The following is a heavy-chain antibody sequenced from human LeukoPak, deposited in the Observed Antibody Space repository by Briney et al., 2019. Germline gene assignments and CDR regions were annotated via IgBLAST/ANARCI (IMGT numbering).Heavy chain of an antibody. CDR1: TFTFSRYA. Sequence: GGALRLSCAASTFTFSRYAMSWVRQAPGKGLEGVSATSGSGDYTYYADSVKGRFTISRDNSKNTLYLQMNSLRAEDTAIYFCAKERIQLWPNAFDIWGQGTMVTVSS. D-gene: IGHD1-1*01. J-gene: IGHJ3*02. CDR2: TSGSGDYT. V-gene: IGHV3-23*01. CDR3: AKERIQLWPNAFDI.